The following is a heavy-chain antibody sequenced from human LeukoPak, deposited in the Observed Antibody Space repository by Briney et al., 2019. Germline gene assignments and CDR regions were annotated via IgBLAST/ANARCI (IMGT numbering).Heavy chain of an antibody. D-gene: IGHD6-19*01. CDR1: GFTFSSYA. Sequence: GSLRLSCAASGFTFSSYAMSWVRQAPGKGLEWIGEIYYSGRIKYNPSLKSRVTMSLDTSKKLLSLRLSSVTADDTAVYFCAGAPAGVIEYFQYWGQGTLVTVSS. CDR2: IYYSGRI. V-gene: IGHV4-59*01. CDR3: AGAPAGVIEYFQY. J-gene: IGHJ1*01.